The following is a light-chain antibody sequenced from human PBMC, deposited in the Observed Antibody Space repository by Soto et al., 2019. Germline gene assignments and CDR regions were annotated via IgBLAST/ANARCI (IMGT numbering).Light chain of an antibody. CDR3: QQYNNWPLLT. Sequence: EIVMTQSPATLSVSPGERATLSCRASQSVSNNLAWYQQKLGQAPRLLIYGASTRATGIPARFSGSGSGTEFTLTISSLQSEDFAIYYCQQYNNWPLLTFGGGTKVEIK. J-gene: IGKJ4*01. CDR2: GAS. V-gene: IGKV3-15*01. CDR1: QSVSNN.